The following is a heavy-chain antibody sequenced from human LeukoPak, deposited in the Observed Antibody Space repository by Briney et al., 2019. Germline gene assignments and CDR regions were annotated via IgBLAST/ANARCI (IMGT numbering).Heavy chain of an antibody. CDR1: GCSISNYY. V-gene: IGHV4-59*01. J-gene: IGHJ5*02. D-gene: IGHD2-8*01. Sequence: SETLSLTCTVYGCSISNYYWNWTRQPPGKGLEWIGYIYYSGSTNYNPSLKSRVTISVDTSKNQFSLKLSSVTAADTAVYYCARDRFCTNGVCYVFDPWGQGTLVTVSS. CDR3: ARDRFCTNGVCYVFDP. CDR2: IYYSGST.